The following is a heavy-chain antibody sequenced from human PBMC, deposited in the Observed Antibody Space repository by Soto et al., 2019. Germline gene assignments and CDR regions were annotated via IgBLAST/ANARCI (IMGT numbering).Heavy chain of an antibody. V-gene: IGHV4-31*03. D-gene: IGHD3-9*01. Sequence: QVQLQESGPGLVKPSQTLSLTCTVSGGSISSGGYYWSWIRQHPGKGLEWIGYIYYSGSTYYNPSLKRRVTISVDTSKNQFSLKLSSVTAADTAVYYCARDRLGRATGDAFDIWGQGTMVTVSS. J-gene: IGHJ3*02. CDR1: GGSISSGGYY. CDR3: ARDRLGRATGDAFDI. CDR2: IYYSGST.